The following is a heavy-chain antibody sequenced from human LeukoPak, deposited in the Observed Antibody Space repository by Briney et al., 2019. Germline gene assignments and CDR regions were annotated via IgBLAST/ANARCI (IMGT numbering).Heavy chain of an antibody. V-gene: IGHV1-2*02. CDR2: INPNSGAT. CDR1: GYTFTGYF. CDR3: AREGDIEVVPGWFDP. J-gene: IGHJ5*02. Sequence: ASVKVSCKTSGYTFTGYFIHWVRQAPGQGLEWMGWINPNSGATNYAQKFQGRVTMTRDTSISTAYMELRRLRPDDTAVYYCAREGDIEVVPGWFDPWGQGTLVTVSS. D-gene: IGHD2-2*01.